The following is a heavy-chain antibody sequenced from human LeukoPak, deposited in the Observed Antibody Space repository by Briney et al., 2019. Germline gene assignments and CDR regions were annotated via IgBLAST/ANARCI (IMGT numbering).Heavy chain of an antibody. CDR3: ARVGGSRRPPL. CDR1: GGSITGYY. J-gene: IGHJ3*01. CDR2: VFYSGGT. D-gene: IGHD1-26*01. Sequence: PSETLSLTCTVSGGSITGYYWSWIRQPPGKGLEWIGYVFYSGGTLYNPSLKSRVTISVDTSKTQFSLKLRSVTAADTAVYYCARVGGSRRPPLWGQGTMVTVSS. V-gene: IGHV4-59*01.